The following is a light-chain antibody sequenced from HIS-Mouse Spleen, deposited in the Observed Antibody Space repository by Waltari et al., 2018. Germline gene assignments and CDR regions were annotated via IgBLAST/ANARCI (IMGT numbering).Light chain of an antibody. J-gene: IGKJ2*01. V-gene: IGKV1D-8*02. Sequence: AIWLTQSPSLLSASPLDRVTLSCPMSQGISIYLAWYQLKPGKAPELLIYAASTLQSAVPSRFSGSGSGTDFTLTISCLQSEDFATYYCQQYYSFPYTYGQGTKLDIK. CDR3: QQYYSFPYT. CDR2: AAS. CDR1: QGISIY.